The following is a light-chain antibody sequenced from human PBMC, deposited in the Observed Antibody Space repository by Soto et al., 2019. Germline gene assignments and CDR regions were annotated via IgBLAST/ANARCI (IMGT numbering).Light chain of an antibody. CDR3: SSYAGNNTLV. V-gene: IGLV2-8*01. CDR2: EVT. CDR1: RSDVGEYDY. J-gene: IGLJ2*01. Sequence: QSALTQPPSASGSPGESVTISCTGTRSDVGEYDYVSWYQQHPGKAPKLVIYEVTKRPSGVPDRFSGSKSGNTASLTVSGLQPEDEGDYYCSSYAGNNTLVFGGGTQLTVL.